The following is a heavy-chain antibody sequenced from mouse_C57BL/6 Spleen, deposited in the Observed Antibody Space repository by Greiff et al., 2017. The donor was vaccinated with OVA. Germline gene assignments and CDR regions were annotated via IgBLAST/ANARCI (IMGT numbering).Heavy chain of an antibody. CDR2: IDPEDGET. J-gene: IGHJ1*03. V-gene: IGHV14-2*01. CDR1: GFNIKDYY. Sequence: EVKLQQSGAELVKPGASVKLSCTASGFNIKDYYMHWLKQRTEQGLEWIGRIDPEDGETKYAPKFQGKATITADTSSNTAYLQLSSLTSEDTAVYYCARDTTVPYFDVWGTGTTVTVSS. CDR3: ARDTTVPYFDV. D-gene: IGHD1-1*01.